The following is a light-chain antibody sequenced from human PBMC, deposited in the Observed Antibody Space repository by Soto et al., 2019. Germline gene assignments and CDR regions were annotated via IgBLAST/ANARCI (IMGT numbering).Light chain of an antibody. Sequence: DIQMTQSPSSLSASVGDRVIITCRTSQSISNYLNWYQQKPGKAPKLLIYKASTLKSGVPSRFSGSGSGTDFTLTISSLQPEDFATYYCQQSYSTPRTFGQGTKVDIK. J-gene: IGKJ1*01. CDR2: KAS. V-gene: IGKV1-39*01. CDR1: QSISNY. CDR3: QQSYSTPRT.